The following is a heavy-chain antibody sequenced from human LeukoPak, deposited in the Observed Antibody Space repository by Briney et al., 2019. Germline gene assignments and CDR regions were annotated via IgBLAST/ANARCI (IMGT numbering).Heavy chain of an antibody. Sequence: GGSLRLSCAASGFTFSSYAMHWVRQAPGKGLEYVSAISSNGGSTYYANSVKGRFTISRDNSKNTLYLQMNSLRPEDTAVYFCARANGQLWTTPDYWGQGTLVTISS. CDR2: ISSNGGST. J-gene: IGHJ4*02. V-gene: IGHV3-64*01. CDR1: GFTFSSYA. D-gene: IGHD5-18*01. CDR3: ARANGQLWTTPDY.